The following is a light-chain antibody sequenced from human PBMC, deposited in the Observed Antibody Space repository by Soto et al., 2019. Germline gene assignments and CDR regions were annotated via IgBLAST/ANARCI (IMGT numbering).Light chain of an antibody. Sequence: EILLTQSPPSLSSSLGDRATITCRASQSVGTYLTWYQQKPGKAPSLLIHDASIMHSGIPARFSGSGAGTDFTLTISSLEPEDFAGYYCQQRSNWPRTFGGGTKVDIK. J-gene: IGKJ4*02. CDR3: QQRSNWPRT. CDR2: DAS. V-gene: IGKV3-11*01. CDR1: QSVGTY.